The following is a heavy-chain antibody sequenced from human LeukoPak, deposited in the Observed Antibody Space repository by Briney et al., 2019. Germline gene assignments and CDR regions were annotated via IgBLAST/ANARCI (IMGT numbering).Heavy chain of an antibody. CDR1: GFIFSDYY. D-gene: IGHD3-22*01. Sequence: GGSLRLSCAASGFIFSDYYMSWIRQAPGKGLEWVSYISSSNSYTNYADSVKGRFTISRDNAKKSLYLEMNSLRAEDTAVYYCARASPSGYDYWGQGTLVTVSS. CDR2: ISSSNSYT. V-gene: IGHV3-11*06. CDR3: ARASPSGYDY. J-gene: IGHJ4*02.